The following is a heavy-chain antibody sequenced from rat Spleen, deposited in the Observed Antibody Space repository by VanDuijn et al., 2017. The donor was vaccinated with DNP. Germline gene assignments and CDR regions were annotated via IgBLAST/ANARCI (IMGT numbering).Heavy chain of an antibody. V-gene: IGHV5S11*01. D-gene: IGHD1-11*01. J-gene: IGHJ2*01. CDR2: ISTGGGNT. Sequence: EVQLAESGGGLVQPGRSMKLSCAASGFTFSNYYMAWVRQAPTKGLEWVAAISTGGGNTYYRDSVKGRFTISRDNAKSTLYLQMDSLRSEETATYYCAKAGGYSPWYFDYWGQGVMVTVSS. CDR1: GFTFSNYY. CDR3: AKAGGYSPWYFDY.